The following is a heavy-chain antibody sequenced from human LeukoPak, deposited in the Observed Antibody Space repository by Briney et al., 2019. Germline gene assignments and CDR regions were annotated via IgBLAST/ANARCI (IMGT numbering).Heavy chain of an antibody. D-gene: IGHD2-2*01. CDR1: GGSISSSSYY. CDR2: IYYSGST. J-gene: IGHJ5*02. Sequence: SETLSLTCTVSGGSISSSSYYWGWIRQPPGKGLEWIGSIYYSGSTYYNSSLKSRATISVHTSKNQFSLTLSSVTAADTAVYYCARGIIVVVPAARYNSGAPHRFDPWGQGTLVTVSS. CDR3: ARGIIVVVPAARYNSGAPHRFDP. V-gene: IGHV4-39*01.